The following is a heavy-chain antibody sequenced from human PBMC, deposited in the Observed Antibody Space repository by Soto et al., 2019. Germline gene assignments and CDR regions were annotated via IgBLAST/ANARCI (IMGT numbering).Heavy chain of an antibody. J-gene: IGHJ4*02. D-gene: IGHD5-12*01. V-gene: IGHV1-3*01. CDR3: GRTLGYSTCTL. CDR2: INAGNGDT. CDR1: GYTFTSYA. Sequence: QVQLVQSGAEVKRPGASVKVSCKASGYTFTSYAIHWVRQAPGQGLEWVGWINAGNGDTKLSQKIQGRVTITRDTSASTAYMELSSLRYEDTAVYYCGRTLGYSTCTLWGQGTLVTVSS.